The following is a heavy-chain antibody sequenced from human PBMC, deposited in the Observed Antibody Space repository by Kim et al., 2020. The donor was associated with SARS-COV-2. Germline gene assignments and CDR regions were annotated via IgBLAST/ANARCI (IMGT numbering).Heavy chain of an antibody. CDR3: ARALIFGVVIVWFDP. J-gene: IGHJ5*02. D-gene: IGHD3-3*01. V-gene: IGHV4-59*01. Sequence: PSLKSRVTVSVDTSKNQFSLKLSSVTAADTAVYYCARALIFGVVIVWFDPWGQGTLVTVSS.